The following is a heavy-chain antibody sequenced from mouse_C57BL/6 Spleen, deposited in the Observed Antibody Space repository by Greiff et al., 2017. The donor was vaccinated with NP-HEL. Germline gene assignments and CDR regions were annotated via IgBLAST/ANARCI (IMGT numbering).Heavy chain of an antibody. CDR1: GYTFTDYY. V-gene: IGHV1-26*01. Sequence: EVQLQQSGPELVKPGASVKISCKASGYTFTDYYMNWVKQSHGKSLEWIGDINPKNGGTSYNQKFKGKATLTVDKSSSTAYMALTSLTSEDSAVYYCARSRCTRGNYFDYWGQGTTLTVAS. D-gene: IGHD1-1*01. CDR2: INPKNGGT. CDR3: ARSRCTRGNYFDY. J-gene: IGHJ2*01.